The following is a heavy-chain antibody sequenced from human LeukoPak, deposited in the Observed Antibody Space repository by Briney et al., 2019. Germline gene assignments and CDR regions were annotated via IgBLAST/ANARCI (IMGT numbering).Heavy chain of an antibody. D-gene: IGHD3-16*02. CDR1: GFTFSSYA. V-gene: IGHV3-23*01. J-gene: IGHJ3*02. CDR2: ISGSGGST. CDR3: AKVLGDYVWGSYRSLDAFDI. Sequence: PGGSLRLSCAASGFTFSSYAMSWVRQAPGKGLEWVSAISGSGGSTYYADSVKGRFTISRDNSKNTLYQQMNSLRAEDTAVYYCAKVLGDYVWGSYRSLDAFDIWGQGTMVTVSS.